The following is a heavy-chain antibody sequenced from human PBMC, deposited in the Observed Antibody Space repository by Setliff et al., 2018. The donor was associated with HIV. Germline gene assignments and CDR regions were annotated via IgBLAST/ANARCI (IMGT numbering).Heavy chain of an antibody. CDR2: IQSGGII. J-gene: IGHJ4*02. D-gene: IGHD1-26*01. Sequence: GGSLRLSCAASGFTLSNSAMTWVRQKPGRGLEWVSLIQSGGIIYYADSVKGRFTISRDNPNNILSLQMSSLRAEDTAVYYCAPLVGATGAPSYWGQGTLVTVSS. CDR1: GFTLSNSA. V-gene: IGHV3-23*01. CDR3: APLVGATGAPSY.